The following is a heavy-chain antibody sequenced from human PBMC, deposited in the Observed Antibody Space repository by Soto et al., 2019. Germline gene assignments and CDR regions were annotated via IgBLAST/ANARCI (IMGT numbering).Heavy chain of an antibody. J-gene: IGHJ6*02. Sequence: SVKVSCKASGGTFSSYAISWVRQAPGQGLEWMGGLIPIFGTANYAQKFQGRVTITADESMSTAYMELSSLRSEDTAVYYCARGGFYSSTSRYTTRYYYYGMDVWGQGTTVTVSS. CDR3: ARGGFYSSTSRYTTRYYYYGMDV. CDR2: LIPIFGTA. CDR1: GGTFSSYA. V-gene: IGHV1-69*13. D-gene: IGHD2-2*02.